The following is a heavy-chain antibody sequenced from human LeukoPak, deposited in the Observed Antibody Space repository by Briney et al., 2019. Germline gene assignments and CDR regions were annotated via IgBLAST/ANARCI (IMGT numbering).Heavy chain of an antibody. J-gene: IGHJ6*02. V-gene: IGHV3-48*03. CDR1: GVTSNNYA. Sequence: GGSLRLSCAASGVTSNNYAMNWVRQAPGKGLEWVSYISSSGSTIYYADSVKGRFTISRDNAKNSLYLQMNSLRAEDTAVYYCARDLDYYYGMDVWGQGTTVTVSS. CDR2: ISSSGSTI. CDR3: ARDLDYYYGMDV.